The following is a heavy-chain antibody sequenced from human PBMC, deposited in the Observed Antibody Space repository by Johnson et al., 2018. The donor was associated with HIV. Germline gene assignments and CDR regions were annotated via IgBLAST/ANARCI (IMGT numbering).Heavy chain of an antibody. CDR2: DGSNK. J-gene: IGHJ3*02. CDR3: AREAGAFDI. V-gene: IGHV3-33*01. Sequence: DGSNKYYADSVKGRFTISRDNSKNTLYLQMNSLRAEDTAVYYCAREAGAFDIWGQGTTVTVSP.